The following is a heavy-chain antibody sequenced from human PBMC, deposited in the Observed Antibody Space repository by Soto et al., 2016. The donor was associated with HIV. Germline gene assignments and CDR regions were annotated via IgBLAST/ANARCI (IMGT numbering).Heavy chain of an antibody. J-gene: IGHJ1*01. Sequence: QVQLVQSGAEVKKPGSSVKVSCKASGGTFSSYAISWVRQAPGQGLEWMGGIIPIIGIASFAQKFQGRVTITADKSTSTAHMELSSLRSEDTAVYYCARERTDYGSGSYYYFQHWGQGTLVTVSS. D-gene: IGHD3-10*01. CDR1: GGTFSSYA. V-gene: IGHV1-69*10. CDR2: IIPIIGIA. CDR3: ARERTDYGSGSYYYFQH.